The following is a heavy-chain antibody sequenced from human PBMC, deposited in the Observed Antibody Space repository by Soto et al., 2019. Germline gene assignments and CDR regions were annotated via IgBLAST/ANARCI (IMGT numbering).Heavy chain of an antibody. CDR2: IKQDGSEK. CDR1: GFTFSSYW. V-gene: IGHV3-7*01. J-gene: IGHJ6*02. D-gene: IGHD3-3*01. Sequence: GVLRLSCAASGFTFSSYWMSWVRQAPGKGLEWVANIKQDGSEKYYVDSVKGRFTISRDNARNSLYLQMNSLRAEDTAVYYCARDMRFLEWFEDYYYYGMDVWGQGTTVTVSS. CDR3: ARDMRFLEWFEDYYYYGMDV.